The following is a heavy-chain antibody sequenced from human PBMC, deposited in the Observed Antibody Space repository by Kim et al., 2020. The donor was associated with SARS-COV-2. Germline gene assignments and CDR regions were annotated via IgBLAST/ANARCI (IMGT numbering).Heavy chain of an antibody. V-gene: IGHV4-30-2*06. CDR3: ATGHNYDYPLHS. CDR1: GYSISSSAFS. D-gene: IGHD3-16*01. CDR2: IHPSGRT. Sequence: SETLSLTCAVSGYSISSSAFSWSWIRQSQGKGLEWIGYIHPSGRTYYTPSLRSRVTMSVDRSKNQFSLNLSSVTAADTAVYFCATGHNYDYPLHSLGQGT. J-gene: IGHJ4*02.